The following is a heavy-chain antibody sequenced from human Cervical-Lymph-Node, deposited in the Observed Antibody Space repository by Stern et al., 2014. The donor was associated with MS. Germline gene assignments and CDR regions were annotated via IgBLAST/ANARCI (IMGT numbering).Heavy chain of an antibody. J-gene: IGHJ4*02. V-gene: IGHV1-18*01. CDR1: GYNFTNYG. CDR3: AREAAARSFDF. CDR2: ISPYNDNP. D-gene: IGHD6-6*01. Sequence: MQLVESGVEVKKPGASVKVSCTASGYNFTNYGITWVRQAPGQGLEWMGWISPYNDNPTYAQKFQGRVTMTTDTATNTAYLELRSLTQDDTAVFYCAREAAARSFDFWGQGTLVTVSS.